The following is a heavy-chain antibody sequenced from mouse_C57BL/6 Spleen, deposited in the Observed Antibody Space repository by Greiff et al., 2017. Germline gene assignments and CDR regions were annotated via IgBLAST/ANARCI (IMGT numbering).Heavy chain of an antibody. CDR3: AREAQAYYFDY. V-gene: IGHV1-82*01. J-gene: IGHJ2*01. Sequence: VQRVESGPELVKPGASVKISCKASGYAFSSSWMNWVKQRPGKGLEWIGRIYPGDGDTNYNGKFKGKATLTADKSSSTAYMQLSSLTSEDSAVYFCAREAQAYYFDYWGQGTTLTVSS. CDR1: GYAFSSSW. CDR2: IYPGDGDT. D-gene: IGHD3-2*02.